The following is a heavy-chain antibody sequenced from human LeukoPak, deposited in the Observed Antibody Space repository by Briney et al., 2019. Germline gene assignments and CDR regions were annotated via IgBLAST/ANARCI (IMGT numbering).Heavy chain of an antibody. CDR3: AKALGVSCSSTSCYADY. CDR1: GFTFSSYA. Sequence: GGSLRLSCAASGFTFSSYAMNWVRQAPGKGLEWVSAISGSGGSTYYADSVKGRFTISRDNSKNTLYLQMDSLRAEDTAVYYCAKALGVSCSSTSCYADYWGHGTLVTVSS. CDR2: ISGSGGST. D-gene: IGHD2-2*01. J-gene: IGHJ4*01. V-gene: IGHV3-23*01.